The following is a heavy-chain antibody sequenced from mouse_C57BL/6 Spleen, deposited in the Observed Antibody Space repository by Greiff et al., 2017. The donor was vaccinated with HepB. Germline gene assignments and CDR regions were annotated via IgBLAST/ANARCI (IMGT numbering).Heavy chain of an antibody. Sequence: VHVKQSGAELVRPGASVKLSCTASGFNIKDYYMHWVKQRPEQGLEWIGRIDPEDGDTEYAPKFQGKATMTADTSSNTAYLQLSSLTSEDTAVYYCTFYYGSSYYFDYWGQGTTLTVSS. CDR3: TFYYGSSYYFDY. V-gene: IGHV14-1*01. D-gene: IGHD1-1*01. CDR1: GFNIKDYY. J-gene: IGHJ2*01. CDR2: IDPEDGDT.